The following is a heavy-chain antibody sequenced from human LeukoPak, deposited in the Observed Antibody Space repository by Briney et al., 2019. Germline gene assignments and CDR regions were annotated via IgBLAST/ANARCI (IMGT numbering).Heavy chain of an antibody. CDR2: IHHSEST. D-gene: IGHD6-19*01. CDR1: GVSISSSDW. V-gene: IGHV4-4*02. CDR3: ARVSVATKTWDY. Sequence: SGTLSLTCVVSGVSISSSDWWSWVRQPPVKGLEWIGEIHHSESTNYNPSLKSRVTISVDKSKNQFSLKLNSVTAADTAVYYCARVSVATKTWDYWGQGTLVTVSS. J-gene: IGHJ4*02.